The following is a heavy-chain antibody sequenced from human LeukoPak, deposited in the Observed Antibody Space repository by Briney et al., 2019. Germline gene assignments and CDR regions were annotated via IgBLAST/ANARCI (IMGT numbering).Heavy chain of an antibody. CDR2: VYYSGST. V-gene: IGHV4-59*04. Sequence: GSLRLSCAASGFTFSSYSMNWVRQAPGKGLEWIGNVYYSGSTFYNPSLKSRVTISVDTSKNQFSLKLRSVTAADTAIYYCARASFNVVFGNWSDPWGQGTLVTVSS. J-gene: IGHJ5*02. D-gene: IGHD2-8*01. CDR3: ARASFNVVFGNWSDP. CDR1: GFTFSSYSMN.